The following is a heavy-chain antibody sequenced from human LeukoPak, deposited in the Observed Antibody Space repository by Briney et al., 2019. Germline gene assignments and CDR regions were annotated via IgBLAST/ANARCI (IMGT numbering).Heavy chain of an antibody. CDR3: ARDNSGNWNLYYYYYMDV. Sequence: SGESLRLSCAASGFTFTTYWMSWVRQAPGKGLEWVANIKQDGSEKYYVDSVKGRFTISRDNAKNSLYLQMNSLRAEDTAVYYCARDNSGNWNLYYYYYMDVWGKGTTVTVSS. D-gene: IGHD1-7*01. J-gene: IGHJ6*03. V-gene: IGHV3-7*01. CDR1: GFTFTTYW. CDR2: IKQDGSEK.